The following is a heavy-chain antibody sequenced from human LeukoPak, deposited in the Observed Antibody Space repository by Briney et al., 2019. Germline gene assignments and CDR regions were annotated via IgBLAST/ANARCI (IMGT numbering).Heavy chain of an antibody. V-gene: IGHV4-34*01. CDR2: INHSGST. Sequence: KSSETLSLTCAVYGGSFSGYYWSWTRQPPGMGLEWIGEINHSGSTNYNPSLKSRVTISVDTSKNQFSLKLSSVTAADTAVYYCARGRMIGRWTDNGDDYWGQGTLVTVSS. CDR3: ARGRMIGRWTDNGDDY. D-gene: IGHD3-22*01. J-gene: IGHJ4*02. CDR1: GGSFSGYY.